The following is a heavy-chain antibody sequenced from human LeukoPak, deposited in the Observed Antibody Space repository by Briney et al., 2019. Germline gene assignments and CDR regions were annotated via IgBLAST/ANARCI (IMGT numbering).Heavy chain of an antibody. Sequence: GESLKISFKGSGYHFAEYWIAWVRPMPGKGLEWMGIIYPGDSDTRYNPSVQGQVTISADKSISAAYLQWNSLKASDSPMYYCARRDTGYYYFDSWGQGVLVSVSS. CDR2: IYPGDSDT. J-gene: IGHJ4*02. D-gene: IGHD5-12*01. CDR3: ARRDTGYYYFDS. CDR1: GYHFAEYW. V-gene: IGHV5-51*01.